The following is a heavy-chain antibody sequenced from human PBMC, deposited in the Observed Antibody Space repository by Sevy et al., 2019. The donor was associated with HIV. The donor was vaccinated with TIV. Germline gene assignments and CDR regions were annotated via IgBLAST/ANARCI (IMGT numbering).Heavy chain of an antibody. J-gene: IGHJ4*02. CDR1: GFSLSTSGVG. V-gene: IGHV2-5*01. Sequence: SGPTLVKPAQTLTLTCSFSGFSLSTSGVGVGWVRLPPGKALEWLGLICWYNNNHYSPPLKSRLTNTKETSKNQVVLKKTNMDPVDAATYCCARCLKGDYTSFFDYWGQGTLVTVSS. CDR3: ARCLKGDYTSFFDY. CDR2: ICWYNNN. D-gene: IGHD4-4*01.